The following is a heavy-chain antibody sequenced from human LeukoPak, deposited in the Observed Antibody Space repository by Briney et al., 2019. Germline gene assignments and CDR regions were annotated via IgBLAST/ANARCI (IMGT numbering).Heavy chain of an antibody. CDR2: IYYSGST. Sequence: SETLSLTCTVSGYSISSGYYWSWIRQPPGKGLEWIGYIYYSGSTNYNPSLKSRVTISVDTSKNQFSLKLSSVTAADTAVYYCARWGMTTPYYYYMDVWGKGTTVTVSS. J-gene: IGHJ6*03. V-gene: IGHV4-61*01. CDR1: GYSISSGYY. CDR3: ARWGMTTPYYYYMDV. D-gene: IGHD3-16*01.